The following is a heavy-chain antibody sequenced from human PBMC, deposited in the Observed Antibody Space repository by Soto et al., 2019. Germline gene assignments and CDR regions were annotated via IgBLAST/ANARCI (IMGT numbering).Heavy chain of an antibody. CDR1: GFTFSSYG. D-gene: IGHD5-18*01. Sequence: GGSLRLSCAASGFTFSSYGMHWVRQAPGKGLEWVAVISYDGSNKYYADSVKGRFTISRDNSKNTLYLQMSSLRSEDTAVYYCARDPGYSYGYNWGQGTLVTVSS. V-gene: IGHV3-30*03. CDR2: ISYDGSNK. J-gene: IGHJ4*02. CDR3: ARDPGYSYGYN.